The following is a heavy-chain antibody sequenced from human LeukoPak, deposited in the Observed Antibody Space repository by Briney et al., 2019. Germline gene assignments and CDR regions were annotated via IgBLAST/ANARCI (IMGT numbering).Heavy chain of an antibody. CDR1: GYSFHRYC. V-gene: IGHV1-18*01. Sequence: GSSVTVSRQASGYSFHRYCISWVRQAPGQGLEGVGWVSAYNGNTNYAQKLQGRVTMTTDTSTSTAYMELRSLRSDETAVYYCARGFGSSGSYTGGYWGQGTLVTVSS. J-gene: IGHJ4*02. CDR3: ARGFGSSGSYTGGY. CDR2: VSAYNGNT. D-gene: IGHD1-26*01.